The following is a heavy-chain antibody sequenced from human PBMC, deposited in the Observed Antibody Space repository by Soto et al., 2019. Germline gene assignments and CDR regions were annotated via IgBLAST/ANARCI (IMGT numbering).Heavy chain of an antibody. CDR3: ARDGIVATIPYYCYYGMDV. V-gene: IGHV1-69*13. Sequence: SVKVSCKASGGTFSSYAISWVRQAPGQGLEWMGGIIPIFGTANYAQKFQGRVTITADESTSTAYMELSSLRSEDTAVYYCARDGIVATIPYYCYYGMDVWGQGTTVTVSS. J-gene: IGHJ6*02. CDR2: IIPIFGTA. D-gene: IGHD5-12*01. CDR1: GGTFSSYA.